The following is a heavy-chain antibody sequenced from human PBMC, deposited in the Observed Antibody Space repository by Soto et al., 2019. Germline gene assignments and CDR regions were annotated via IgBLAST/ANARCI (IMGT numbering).Heavy chain of an antibody. V-gene: IGHV1-46*01. Sequence: GGSLRLSCAASGFTFTSYYMHWVRQAPGQGLEWMGIINPSGGSTSYAQKFQGRVTMTRDTSTSTVYMELSSLRSEDTAVYYCASQTSYYYGSGSQGKKYYYYYGMDVWGQGTTVTVSS. CDR1: GFTFTSYY. CDR2: INPSGGST. D-gene: IGHD3-10*01. CDR3: ASQTSYYYGSGSQGKKYYYYYGMDV. J-gene: IGHJ6*02.